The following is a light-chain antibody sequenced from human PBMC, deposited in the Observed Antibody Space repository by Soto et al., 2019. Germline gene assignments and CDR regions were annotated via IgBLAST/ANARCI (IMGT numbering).Light chain of an antibody. J-gene: IGKJ1*01. V-gene: IGKV1-5*03. CDR2: KAS. Sequence: GDRVTVTCRASQSISSWLAWYQQKPGKAPKLLIYKASTLESGVPSRFGGSGSGTDFTLTISGLQPDDFATYYCQQYTSYPWTFGQGTKVDI. CDR1: QSISSW. CDR3: QQYTSYPWT.